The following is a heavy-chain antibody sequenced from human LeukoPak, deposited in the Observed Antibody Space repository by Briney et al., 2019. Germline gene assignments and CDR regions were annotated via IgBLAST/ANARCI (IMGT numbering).Heavy chain of an antibody. Sequence: GGSLRLSCAASGFTFSSYEMNWVRQAPGKGLEWVSSISTTGFYIYYADSVKGRFTISRDNAKNSLYLQMNSLRAEDTALYYCARDLLSGSGKYLAGWFDPWGQGSLVTVSS. V-gene: IGHV3-21*01. CDR3: ARDLLSGSGKYLAGWFDP. CDR2: ISTTGFYI. CDR1: GFTFSSYE. D-gene: IGHD3-10*01. J-gene: IGHJ5*02.